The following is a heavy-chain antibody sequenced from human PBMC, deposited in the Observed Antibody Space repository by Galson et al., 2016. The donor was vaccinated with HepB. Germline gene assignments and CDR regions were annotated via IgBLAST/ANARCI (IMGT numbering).Heavy chain of an antibody. V-gene: IGHV1-3*04. Sequence: SVKVSCKASGYTFTSHGIHWVRQAPGQGLEWMGWINTGNGNTKYAQKFQDRVSTSRDTSASTAHMELSSLGSEDTALYFCARDLLLWVDDPSLWGQGTLVTVSS. J-gene: IGHJ4*02. CDR3: ARDLLLWVDDPSL. D-gene: IGHD3-10*01. CDR2: INTGNGNT. CDR1: GYTFTSHG.